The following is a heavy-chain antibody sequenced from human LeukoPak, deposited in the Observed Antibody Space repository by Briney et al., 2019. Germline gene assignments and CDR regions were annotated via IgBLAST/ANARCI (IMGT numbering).Heavy chain of an antibody. J-gene: IGHJ5*01. CDR1: GFSVSNNY. CDR2: IYSGNAI. V-gene: IGHV3-66*01. Sequence: GGSLRLSCVVSGFSVSNNYVSWVRQAPGKGLEWVSVIYSGNAIKYADSVKGRFTISRDNSKNTVYLQMSSLRAEDTALYYCATIGTGDYRDDSWGQGTLVTVSS. D-gene: IGHD3/OR15-3a*01. CDR3: ATIGTGDYRDDS.